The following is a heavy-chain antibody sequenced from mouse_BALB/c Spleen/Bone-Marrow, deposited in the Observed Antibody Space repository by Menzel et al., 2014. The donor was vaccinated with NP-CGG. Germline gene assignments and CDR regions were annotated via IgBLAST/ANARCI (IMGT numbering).Heavy chain of an antibody. CDR1: GFTFTDYY. V-gene: IGHV7-3*02. Sequence: EVKVVESGGGLVQPGGSLRLSCATSGFTFTDYYMSWVRQPPGKALEWLGFIRNKANGYTTEYSAPVKGRFTISRDNSQSILYLQMNTLRAEDSATYYCARYGYDYFDYWGQGTTLTVSS. CDR3: ARYGYDYFDY. D-gene: IGHD2-2*01. J-gene: IGHJ2*01. CDR2: IRNKANGYTT.